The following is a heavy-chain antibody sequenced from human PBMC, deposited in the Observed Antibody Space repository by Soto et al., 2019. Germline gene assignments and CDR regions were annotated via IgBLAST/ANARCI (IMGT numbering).Heavy chain of an antibody. CDR2: VYAGDSDT. Sequence: GESLNISCKVSGYSFSNYWIGWVRQMPGKGLEWMGIVYAGDSDTRYSPSFRVQVTMTVDKSSSTAYLHWSSLKASDSAIYYCARKPSLDSSAWYNWGKGTLVTVSS. CDR3: ARKPSLDSSAWYN. J-gene: IGHJ4*02. CDR1: GYSFSNYW. D-gene: IGHD6-19*01. V-gene: IGHV5-51*01.